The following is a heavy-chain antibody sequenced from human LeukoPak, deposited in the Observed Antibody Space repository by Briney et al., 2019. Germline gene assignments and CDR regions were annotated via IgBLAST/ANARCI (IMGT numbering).Heavy chain of an antibody. D-gene: IGHD3-22*01. J-gene: IGHJ3*02. CDR3: ARGQSGYSDAFDI. CDR1: GFTVSSNY. CDR2: IYSGGST. V-gene: IGHV3-53*04. Sequence: GRSLRLSCAASGFTVSSNYMSWVRQAPGKGLEWVSVIYSGGSTYYADSVKGRFTISRHNSKNTLYLQMNSLRAEDTAVYYCARGQSGYSDAFDIWGQGTMVTVSS.